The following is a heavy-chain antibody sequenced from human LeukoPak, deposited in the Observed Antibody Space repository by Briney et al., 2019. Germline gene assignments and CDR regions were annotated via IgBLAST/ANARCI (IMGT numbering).Heavy chain of an antibody. D-gene: IGHD6-13*01. Sequence: GGSLRLSCAASGFTFSSYAMHWVRQAPGKGLEWVAVISYDGSNKYYADSVKGRITVSRDNSKNTLYLQMNSLRAEDTAVYYCAKGAAVGIYANFDYWGQGILVTVSS. CDR1: GFTFSSYA. CDR3: AKGAAVGIYANFDY. J-gene: IGHJ4*02. CDR2: ISYDGSNK. V-gene: IGHV3-30*04.